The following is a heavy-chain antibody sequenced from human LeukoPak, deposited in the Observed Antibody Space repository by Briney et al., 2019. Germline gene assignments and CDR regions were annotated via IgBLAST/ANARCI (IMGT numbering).Heavy chain of an antibody. D-gene: IGHD3-10*01. CDR2: IKQDGSEK. Sequence: GGSLRLSCAASGFTFSNYWINWVRQAPGKGLEWVANIKQDGSEKSYVDPVKGRFTISRDNTKNSLYLQMNSLRAEDTAVYYCAGGNSGAFDIWGRGTMVTVSS. J-gene: IGHJ3*02. CDR3: AGGNSGAFDI. V-gene: IGHV3-7*01. CDR1: GFTFSNYW.